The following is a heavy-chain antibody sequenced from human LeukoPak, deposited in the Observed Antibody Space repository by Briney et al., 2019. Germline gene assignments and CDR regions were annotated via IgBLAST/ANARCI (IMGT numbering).Heavy chain of an antibody. V-gene: IGHV3-30*03. Sequence: GGSLRLSCAASGFTFSSYGMHWVRQAPGKGLEWVAVISYDGSNKYYADSVKGRFTISRDNAKNSLYLQMDSLRAEDTAIYYCARETDSTLFDYWGQGTLVTVSS. D-gene: IGHD2-2*01. CDR2: ISYDGSNK. CDR1: GFTFSSYG. CDR3: ARETDSTLFDY. J-gene: IGHJ4*02.